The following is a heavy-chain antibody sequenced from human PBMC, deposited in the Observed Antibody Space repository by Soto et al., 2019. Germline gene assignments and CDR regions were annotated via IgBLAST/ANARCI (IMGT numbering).Heavy chain of an antibody. D-gene: IGHD3-10*01. CDR3: ETDRVLLWLGELRIQEYYFDY. J-gene: IGHJ4*02. Sequence: GVSLRLSCAASGFTFSSYWMSWVRQSPGKGLEWVANIKQDGSEKYYVDSVKGRFTISRDNAKNSLYLQMNSLRAEDTAVYYCETDRVLLWLGELRIQEYYFDYWGQVKLVTVSS. V-gene: IGHV3-7*01. CDR2: IKQDGSEK. CDR1: GFTFSSYW.